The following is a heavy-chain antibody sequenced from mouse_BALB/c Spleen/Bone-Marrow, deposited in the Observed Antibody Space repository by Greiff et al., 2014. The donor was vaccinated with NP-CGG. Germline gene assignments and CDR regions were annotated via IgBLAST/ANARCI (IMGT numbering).Heavy chain of an antibody. CDR3: AKLGGYFDY. D-gene: IGHD4-1*01. Sequence: VQLQQSGPGLVAPSQSQSITCTVSGFSLTDYGVSWIRQPPGKGLEWLGVIWGGGITYYNSALKSSLTISKDNSKSQVFLKMNSLQTDDTAMYYCAKLGGYFDYWGQGTTLTVSS. CDR2: IWGGGIT. J-gene: IGHJ2*01. CDR1: GFSLTDYG. V-gene: IGHV2-6-5*01.